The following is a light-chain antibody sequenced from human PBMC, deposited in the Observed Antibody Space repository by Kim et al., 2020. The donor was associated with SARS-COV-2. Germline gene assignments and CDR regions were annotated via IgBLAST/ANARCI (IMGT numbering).Light chain of an antibody. Sequence: DIVMTQSPDSLAVSLGESAAINCKSSQSVLYSSKNKYYLAWYQQKPGQPPKLLIYWASTRESGVPDRFSGSGSGTDFTLTISSLQAEDGAVYYCQQYYSTPLTFGGGTKVDIK. CDR1: QSVLYSSKNKYY. CDR3: QQYYSTPLT. V-gene: IGKV4-1*01. CDR2: WAS. J-gene: IGKJ4*01.